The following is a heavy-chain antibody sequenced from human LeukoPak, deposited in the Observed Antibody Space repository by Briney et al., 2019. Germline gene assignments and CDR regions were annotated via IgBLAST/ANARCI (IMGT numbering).Heavy chain of an antibody. V-gene: IGHV4-39*01. Sequence: PSETLSLTCTVSGGSISSSSYYWGWIRQPPGKGLEWIGSIYYSGSTYYNPSLKSRVTISVDTSKNQFSLKLSSVTAADTAVYYCARVPGYSYGARHYYYYYYMDVWGKGTTVTVSS. CDR2: IYYSGST. J-gene: IGHJ6*03. CDR3: ARVPGYSYGARHYYYYYYMDV. CDR1: GGSISSSSYY. D-gene: IGHD5-18*01.